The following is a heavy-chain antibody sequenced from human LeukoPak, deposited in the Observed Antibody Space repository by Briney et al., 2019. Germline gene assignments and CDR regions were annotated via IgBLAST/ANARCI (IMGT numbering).Heavy chain of an antibody. CDR2: ISSSGSTI. Sequence: GGSLRLSCAASGFTFSSYEMNWVRQAPGKGLEWVSYISSSGSTIYYADSVKGRFTISRDNAKNSLYLQMNSLRAEDTGVYYCASSYCSGGSCTYFDYWGQGTLVTVSS. V-gene: IGHV3-48*03. J-gene: IGHJ4*02. CDR1: GFTFSSYE. CDR3: ASSYCSGGSCTYFDY. D-gene: IGHD2-15*01.